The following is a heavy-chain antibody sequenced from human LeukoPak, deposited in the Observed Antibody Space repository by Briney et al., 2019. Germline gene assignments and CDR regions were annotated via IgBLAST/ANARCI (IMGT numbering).Heavy chain of an antibody. V-gene: IGHV1-8*03. Sequence: ASVKVSCKASGYTFTSYDINWVRQATGQGLEWMGWMNPNSGNTGYAQKFQGRVTITRNTSISTAYMELSSLRSEDTAVYYCARGGSNTRTGGYYFDYWGQGTLVTVSS. CDR1: GYTFTSYD. CDR2: MNPNSGNT. CDR3: ARGGSNTRTGGYYFDY. D-gene: IGHD2-2*01. J-gene: IGHJ4*02.